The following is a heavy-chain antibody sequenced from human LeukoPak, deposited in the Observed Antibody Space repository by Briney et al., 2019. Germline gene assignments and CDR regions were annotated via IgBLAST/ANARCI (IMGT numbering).Heavy chain of an antibody. Sequence: SVKVSCKASGGTFSSYAISWVRQAPGQGLEWMGRIIPIFGTANYAQKFQGRVTITTDESTCTAYMELSSLRSEDTAVYYCASNYYGSGSYVADYWGQGTLVTVSS. CDR1: GGTFSSYA. D-gene: IGHD3-10*01. V-gene: IGHV1-69*05. CDR3: ASNYYGSGSYVADY. CDR2: IIPIFGTA. J-gene: IGHJ4*02.